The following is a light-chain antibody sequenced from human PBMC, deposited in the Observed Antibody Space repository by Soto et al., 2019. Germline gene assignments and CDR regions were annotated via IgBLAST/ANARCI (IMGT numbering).Light chain of an antibody. CDR3: SSYTSSTFYV. J-gene: IGLJ1*01. Sequence: QSVLTQPPSVSGSPGQSITISCTGTSSDVGGYNYVSWYQQHPGKAPKLMIYEVSNRPSGVSNRSSGSKSGNTASLTISGLQAEDEADYYCSSYTSSTFYVFGTGTKVTVL. CDR2: EVS. V-gene: IGLV2-14*01. CDR1: SSDVGGYNY.